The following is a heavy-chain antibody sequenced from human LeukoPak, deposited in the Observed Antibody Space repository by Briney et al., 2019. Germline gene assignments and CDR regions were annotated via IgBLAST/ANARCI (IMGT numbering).Heavy chain of an antibody. CDR3: ARDRSSWSFAD. J-gene: IGHJ4*02. CDR2: IYYSGST. V-gene: IGHV4-59*01. D-gene: IGHD6-13*01. CDR1: GGSISSYY. Sequence: SETLSLTCTVSGGSISSYYWSWIRQPPGKGLEWIGYIYYSGSTNCNPSLKSRVTISVDTSKNQFSLKLNSVTAADTAVYYCARDRSSWSFADWGQGTLVTVSS.